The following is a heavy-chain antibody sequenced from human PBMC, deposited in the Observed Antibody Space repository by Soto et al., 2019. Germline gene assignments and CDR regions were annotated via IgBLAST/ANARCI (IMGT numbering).Heavy chain of an antibody. D-gene: IGHD3-3*01. V-gene: IGHV1-2*02. CDR1: GYPVTAYY. J-gene: IGHJ3*02. CDR2: INPATGAA. CDR3: ARGGGVGVAGSAAFDM. Sequence: QLHLVQSGAVVKKPGASVTVSCSASGYPVTAYYMHWVRQAPGRGLEWMGGINPATGAAKYTQTFQGRVTMARDTSTSTVFMELSGPTSEDPAGFYCARGGGVGVAGSAAFDMWGQGTLVTVSS.